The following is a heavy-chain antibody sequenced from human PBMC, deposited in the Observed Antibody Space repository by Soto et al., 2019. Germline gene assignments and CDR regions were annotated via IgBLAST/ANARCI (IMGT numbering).Heavy chain of an antibody. CDR1: GGTFSSYA. CDR3: ARDEVRGVISYYYYGMDV. J-gene: IGHJ6*02. V-gene: IGHV1-69*06. D-gene: IGHD3-10*01. Sequence: ASVKVSCKASGGTFSSYAISWVRQAPGQGLEWMGGIIPIFGTANYAQKFQGRVTITADKSTSTAYMELSSLRSEDTAVYYCARDEVRGVISYYYYGMDVWGQGTTVTVS. CDR2: IIPIFGTA.